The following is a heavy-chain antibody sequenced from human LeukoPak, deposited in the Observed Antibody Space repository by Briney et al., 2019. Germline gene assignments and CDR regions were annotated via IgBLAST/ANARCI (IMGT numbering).Heavy chain of an antibody. Sequence: GGSLRLSCAASGFTFSSYGMHWVRQAPGKGLEWVAVISYDGSNKYYADSVKGRFTISRDNSKNTLYLQMNSLRAEDTAVYYCAKDGAPIASSWYGGFDPWGQGTLVTVSS. CDR1: GFTFSSYG. V-gene: IGHV3-30*18. J-gene: IGHJ5*02. CDR3: AKDGAPIASSWYGGFDP. CDR2: ISYDGSNK. D-gene: IGHD6-13*01.